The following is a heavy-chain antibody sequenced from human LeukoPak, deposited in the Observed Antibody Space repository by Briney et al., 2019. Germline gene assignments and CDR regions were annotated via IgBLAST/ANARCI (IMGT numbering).Heavy chain of an antibody. Sequence: ASVKVSCKASGYTFTSYDINWVRQATGQGLEWMGWMNPNSGNTGYAQKFQGRVTMTRNTSISTAYMELSSLRSDDTAVYYCARNMVRGIIITGYWGQGTLVTVSS. CDR3: ARNMVRGIIITGY. J-gene: IGHJ4*02. D-gene: IGHD3-10*01. CDR2: MNPNSGNT. CDR1: GYTFTSYD. V-gene: IGHV1-8*01.